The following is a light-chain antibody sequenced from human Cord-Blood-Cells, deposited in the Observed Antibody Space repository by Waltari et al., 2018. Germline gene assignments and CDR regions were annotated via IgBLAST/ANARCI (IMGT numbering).Light chain of an antibody. CDR1: SSDVGGYNY. CDR2: DVS. V-gene: IGLV2-14*01. Sequence: QSALTQPASVSGSPGQWITISCTGTSSDVGGYNYVSWYQQHPCKAPKLMIDDVSRRPSGVSNRFAGSKSGYTASLPISGLQAEDEADYYCSSYTSSTLYVFGTGTKVTVL. CDR3: SSYTSSTLYV. J-gene: IGLJ1*01.